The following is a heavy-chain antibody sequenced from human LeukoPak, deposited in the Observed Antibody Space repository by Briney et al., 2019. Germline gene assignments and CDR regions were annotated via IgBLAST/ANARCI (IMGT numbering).Heavy chain of an antibody. CDR1: GYTFTGYY. CDR2: INPNSGGT. CDR3: ARDLFVVGANFDY. V-gene: IGHV1-2*02. J-gene: IGHJ4*02. Sequence: ASVKVSCKASGYTFTGYYMHWVRQAPGQGLEWMGWINPNSGGTNYAQKFQGRVTMTRDTSISTAYMGLSRLRSDDTAVYYCARDLFVVGANFDYWGQGTLVTVSS. D-gene: IGHD1-26*01.